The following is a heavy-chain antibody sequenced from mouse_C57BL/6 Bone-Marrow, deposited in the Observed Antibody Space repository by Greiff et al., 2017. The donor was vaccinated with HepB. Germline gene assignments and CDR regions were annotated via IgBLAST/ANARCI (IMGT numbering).Heavy chain of an antibody. CDR1: GYTFTSYW. V-gene: IGHV1-50*01. Sequence: QVQLQQPGAELVKPGASVKLSCKASGYTFTSYWMQWVKQRPGQGLEWIGEIDPSDSYTNYNQKFKGKATLTVATSSSTAYMQLSSLTSEDSAVYYCARDEGELGQAFAYWGQGTLVTVSA. CDR3: ARDEGELGQAFAY. D-gene: IGHD4-1*01. J-gene: IGHJ3*01. CDR2: IDPSDSYT.